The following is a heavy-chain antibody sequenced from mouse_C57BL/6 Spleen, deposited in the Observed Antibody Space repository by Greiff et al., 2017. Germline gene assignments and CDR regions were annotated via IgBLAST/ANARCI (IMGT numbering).Heavy chain of an antibody. V-gene: IGHV1-82*01. CDR3: AGAGGGYYDYAMDY. Sequence: VQLQQSGPELVKPGASVKISCKASGYAFSSSWMNWVKQRPGKGLEWIGRIYPGDGDTNYNGKFKGKATLTADKSSSTAYMQLSSLTSEDSAVYFCAGAGGGYYDYAMDYWGQGTSVTVSS. J-gene: IGHJ4*01. CDR2: IYPGDGDT. D-gene: IGHD2-3*01. CDR1: GYAFSSSW.